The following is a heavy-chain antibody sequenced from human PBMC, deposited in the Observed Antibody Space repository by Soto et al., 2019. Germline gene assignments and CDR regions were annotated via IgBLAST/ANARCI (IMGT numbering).Heavy chain of an antibody. J-gene: IGHJ5*02. D-gene: IGHD2-2*01. CDR1: GGFISSYY. CDR2: IYHSGST. V-gene: IGHV4-59*12. Sequence: PSETLSLTCTVSGGFISSYYWSWIRQPPGKGLEWIGYIYHSGSTNYNPSLKSRVTISVDTSKNQFSLKLSSVTAADTAVYYCARAYGVPADSGPHWFDPWGQGTLVTVSS. CDR3: ARAYGVPADSGPHWFDP.